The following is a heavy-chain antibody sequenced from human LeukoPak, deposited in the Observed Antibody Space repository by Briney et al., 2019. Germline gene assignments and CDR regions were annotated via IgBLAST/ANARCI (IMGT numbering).Heavy chain of an antibody. J-gene: IGHJ4*02. CDR1: GFTFSNYA. CDR3: AKEDSGGTVEY. V-gene: IGHV3-23*01. Sequence: GGSLRLSCAASGFTFSNYAMNWVRQVPGKGLEWVSVITGSGSSTHYSDSVKGRFTISRDNSKNTLYLQMSSLRVEDTGIYYCAKEDSGGTVEYWGQGTLVTVSS. D-gene: IGHD4-23*01. CDR2: ITGSGSST.